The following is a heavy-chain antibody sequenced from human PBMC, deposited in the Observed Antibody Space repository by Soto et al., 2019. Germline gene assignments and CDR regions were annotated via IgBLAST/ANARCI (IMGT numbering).Heavy chain of an antibody. V-gene: IGHV1-18*01. CDR1: GYSFTSYG. J-gene: IGHJ6*03. Sequence: ASVKVSCKASGYSFTSYGISWVRKNTRQGLEWMGWISAYNGNTNYAQKLQGRVTMTTDTSTSTAYMELRSLRSDDTAVYYCARGTVTYGDYYYYYMDVWGKGTTVTVSS. D-gene: IGHD4-17*01. CDR3: ARGTVTYGDYYYYYMDV. CDR2: ISAYNGNT.